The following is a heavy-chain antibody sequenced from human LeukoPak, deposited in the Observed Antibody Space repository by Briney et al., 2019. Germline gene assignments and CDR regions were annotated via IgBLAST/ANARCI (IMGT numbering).Heavy chain of an antibody. J-gene: IGHJ5*02. Sequence: SETLSLTCAVYGGSFSGYYWSWIRQPPGKGLEWIGEINHSGSTNYNPSLKSGVTISVATSKNHFSLTLSSVTAADTAVFYCARDKVGATYPWGQGTLVTVSS. CDR1: GGSFSGYY. V-gene: IGHV4-34*01. D-gene: IGHD1-26*01. CDR2: INHSGST. CDR3: ARDKVGATYP.